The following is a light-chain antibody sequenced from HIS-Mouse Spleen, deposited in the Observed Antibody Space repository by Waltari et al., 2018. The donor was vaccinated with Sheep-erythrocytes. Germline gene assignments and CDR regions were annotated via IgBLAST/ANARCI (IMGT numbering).Light chain of an antibody. V-gene: IGLV3-1*01. CDR2: QDS. CDR3: CSYAGSYNHV. J-gene: IGLJ1*01. CDR1: KLGDKY. Sequence: SYELTQPPSVSVSPGQTASITCSGDKLGDKYACWYQQKPGHSPVLVIYQDSKRPSVVPDRFSGSKSGNTASLTISGLQAEDEADYYCCSYAGSYNHVFATGTKVTVL.